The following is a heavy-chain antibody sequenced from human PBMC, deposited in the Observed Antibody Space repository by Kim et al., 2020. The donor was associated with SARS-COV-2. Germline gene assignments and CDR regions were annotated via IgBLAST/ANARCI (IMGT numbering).Heavy chain of an antibody. CDR3: ARGGGFYDILTGSATYYYYGMDV. Sequence: SETLSLSCTVSGGSISSYYWSWIRQPPGKGLEWIGYIYYSGSTKYNPSLKSRVTMSVDTSKNQFSLKLSSVTAADTAVYYCARGGGFYDILTGSATYYYYGMDVWGQGTTVTVSS. D-gene: IGHD3-9*01. J-gene: IGHJ6*02. V-gene: IGHV4-59*01. CDR2: IYYSGST. CDR1: GGSISSYY.